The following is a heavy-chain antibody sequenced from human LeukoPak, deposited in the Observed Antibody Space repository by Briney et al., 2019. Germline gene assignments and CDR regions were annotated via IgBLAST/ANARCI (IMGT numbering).Heavy chain of an antibody. CDR3: ARGSNGIAVVFDP. CDR2: INPNSGST. CDR1: GYTFTGYY. D-gene: IGHD6-19*01. V-gene: IGHV1-2*02. J-gene: IGHJ5*02. Sequence: GASVKVSCKASGYTFTGYYMHWVRQAPGQGLEWMGWINPNSGSTNYAQKFQGRVTMTRDTSISTAYMELSRLRSDDTAVYYCARGSNGIAVVFDPWGQGTLVTVSS.